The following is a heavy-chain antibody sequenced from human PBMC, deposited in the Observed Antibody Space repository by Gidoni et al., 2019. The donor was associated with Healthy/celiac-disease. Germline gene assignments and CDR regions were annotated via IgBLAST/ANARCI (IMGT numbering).Heavy chain of an antibody. J-gene: IGHJ3*02. CDR1: GGSISSGGYY. D-gene: IGHD2-2*01. V-gene: IGHV4-31*03. Sequence: QVQLQESGPGLVKPSQTLSLTCTVSGGSISSGGYYWSWIRQHPGKGLEWIGYIYYRGSTYYNPSLKSRVTISVDTSKNQFSLKLSSVTAADTAVYYCARGVYCSSTSCYRAFDIWGQGTMVTVPS. CDR3: ARGVYCSSTSCYRAFDI. CDR2: IYYRGST.